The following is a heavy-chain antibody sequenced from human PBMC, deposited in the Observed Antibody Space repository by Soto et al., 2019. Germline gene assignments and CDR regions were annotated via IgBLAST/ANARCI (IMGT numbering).Heavy chain of an antibody. CDR3: ARDFTIFGVVYYYYGMDV. D-gene: IGHD3-3*01. V-gene: IGHV3-7*01. J-gene: IGHJ6*02. CDR1: GFTFSSYW. CDR2: IKQDGSEK. Sequence: HPVGSLRLSCAASGFTFSSYWMSWVRQAPGKGLEWVANIKQDGSEKYYVDSVKGRFTISRDNAKNSLYLQMNSLRAEDTAVYYCARDFTIFGVVYYYYGMDVWGQGTTVTVSS.